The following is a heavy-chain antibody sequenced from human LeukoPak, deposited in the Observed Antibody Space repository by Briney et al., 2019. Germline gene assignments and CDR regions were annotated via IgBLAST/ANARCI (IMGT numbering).Heavy chain of an antibody. Sequence: SETLSLTCTVSGGSISSYYWSWIRQPAGKGLEWIGRIYTSGSTNYNPSLKSRVTMSVDTSKNQSSLKLSSVTAADTAVYYCAREDLVVVPAALDYWGQGTLVTVSS. D-gene: IGHD2-2*01. V-gene: IGHV4-4*07. CDR1: GGSISSYY. J-gene: IGHJ4*02. CDR3: AREDLVVVPAALDY. CDR2: IYTSGST.